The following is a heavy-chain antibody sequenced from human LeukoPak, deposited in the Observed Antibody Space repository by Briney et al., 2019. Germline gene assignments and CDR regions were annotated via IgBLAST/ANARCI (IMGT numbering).Heavy chain of an antibody. D-gene: IGHD3-16*02. CDR1: GYTFTGYY. Sequence: GASVKVSCKASGYTFTGYYMHWVRQAPGQGLEWMGWINPNNGNTNYAQKLQGRVTMTTDTSTSTAYMELRSLRSDDTAVYYCARDLQNYDYVWGSYREFDYWGQGTLVTVSS. CDR3: ARDLQNYDYVWGSYREFDY. V-gene: IGHV1-18*04. CDR2: INPNNGNT. J-gene: IGHJ4*02.